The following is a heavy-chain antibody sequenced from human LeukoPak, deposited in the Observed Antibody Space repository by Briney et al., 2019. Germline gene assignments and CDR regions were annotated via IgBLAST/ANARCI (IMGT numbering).Heavy chain of an antibody. CDR1: GFSVNSCY. CDR2: IYSGGRT. V-gene: IGHV3-66*01. D-gene: IGHD5-18*01. CDR3: ARDPSDTPMVNYYYYYGMDV. Sequence: TGGSLRLSCAASGFSVNSCYMNWVRQAPGKGLEWVSVIYSGGRTYYADSVKGRFIISRDNSKNRLYLQMNSLRAEDTAVYYCARDPSDTPMVNYYYYYGMDVWGLGTTVTVSS. J-gene: IGHJ6*02.